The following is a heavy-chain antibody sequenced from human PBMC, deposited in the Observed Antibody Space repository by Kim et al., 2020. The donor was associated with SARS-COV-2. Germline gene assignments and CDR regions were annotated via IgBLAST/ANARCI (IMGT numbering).Heavy chain of an antibody. Sequence: GGSLRLSCAASGFTFSSYGMHWVRQAPGKGLEWVAVISYDGSNKYYADSVKGRFTISRDNSKNTLYLQMNSLRAEDTAVYYCAKDGIAVAGTSEGPIKFDYWGQGTLVTVSS. CDR2: ISYDGSNK. D-gene: IGHD6-19*01. J-gene: IGHJ4*02. CDR3: AKDGIAVAGTSEGPIKFDY. CDR1: GFTFSSYG. V-gene: IGHV3-30*18.